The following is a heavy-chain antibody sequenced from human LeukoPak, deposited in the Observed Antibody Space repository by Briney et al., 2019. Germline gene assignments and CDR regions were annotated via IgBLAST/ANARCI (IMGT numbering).Heavy chain of an antibody. CDR3: ASHYSYCSSTSCYWSYYYYMDV. CDR1: GGSISSSSYY. V-gene: IGHV4-39*01. Sequence: PSETLSLTCTVSGGSISSSSYYWGWIRQPPGKGLEWIGSIYYSGSTYYNPSLRSRVTISVDTSKNQFFLKLSSVTAADTAVYYCASHYSYCSSTSCYWSYYYYMDVWGKGPRSPSP. J-gene: IGHJ6*03. D-gene: IGHD2-2*01. CDR2: IYYSGST.